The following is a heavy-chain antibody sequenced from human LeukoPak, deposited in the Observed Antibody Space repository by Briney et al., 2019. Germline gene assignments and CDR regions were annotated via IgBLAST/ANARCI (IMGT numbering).Heavy chain of an antibody. Sequence: GGSLRLSCTASGLTFSTYWIHWVRQAPGEGLVWVSQIKFDGSLASYEDSVKGRFTISRDNAKNTLYLQMNSLGIEDTAVYYCVTGHYDSRMYFDLWGRGTLVTVSS. V-gene: IGHV3-74*01. J-gene: IGHJ2*01. CDR3: VTGHYDSRMYFDL. CDR1: GLTFSTYW. CDR2: IKFDGSLA. D-gene: IGHD3-16*01.